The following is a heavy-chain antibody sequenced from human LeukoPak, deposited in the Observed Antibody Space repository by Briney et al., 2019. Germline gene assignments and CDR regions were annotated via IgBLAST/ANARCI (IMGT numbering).Heavy chain of an antibody. V-gene: IGHV1-24*01. Sequence: ASVKVSCKVSGSPLTDLSMHWVRQAPGKGLEWMGGFDLQDVETVYAQKFQGRVTMTEDTSTDTAYMELSSLMSDDTAVYYCATEPGWGSGTGAWGEGTLVTVSS. CDR3: ATEPGWGSGTGA. J-gene: IGHJ4*02. CDR2: FDLQDVET. CDR1: GSPLTDLS. D-gene: IGHD7-27*01.